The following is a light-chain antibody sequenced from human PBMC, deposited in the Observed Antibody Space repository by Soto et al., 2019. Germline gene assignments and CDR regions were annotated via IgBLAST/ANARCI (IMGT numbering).Light chain of an antibody. CDR3: GTWDDNLNGAV. CDR2: SNN. V-gene: IGLV1-44*01. J-gene: IGLJ7*01. CDR1: SSNIGSNI. Sequence: QPVLTQPPSASGTLGQRVTISCSGSSSNIGSNIVNWYQQLPGTAPKLLIYSNNRRPSGVPDRFSGSTSGTSASLAISGLQSGDEADYYCGTWDDNLNGAVFGGGTQLTVL.